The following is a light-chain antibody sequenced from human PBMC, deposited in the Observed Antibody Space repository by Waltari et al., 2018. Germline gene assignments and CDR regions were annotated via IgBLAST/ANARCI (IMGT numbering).Light chain of an antibody. CDR1: SSDVGAYNY. CDR2: EVS. V-gene: IGLV2-14*01. J-gene: IGLJ2*01. CDR3: NSYTSSSTLV. Sequence: QSALTQPASVSGSPGQSITISCTGTSSDVGAYNYVSWYQQHPGRAPKLMIYEVSKRPSEVSNRFSCTKSGNTASLTSSWLQAEDEADYYCNSYTSSSTLVFGGGTKLTVL.